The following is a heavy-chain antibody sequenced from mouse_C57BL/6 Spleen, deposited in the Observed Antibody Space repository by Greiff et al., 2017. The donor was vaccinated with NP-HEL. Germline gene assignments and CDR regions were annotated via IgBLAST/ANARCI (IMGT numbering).Heavy chain of an antibody. D-gene: IGHD4-1*01. V-gene: IGHV1-82*01. CDR2: IYPGDGDT. CDR1: GYAFSSSW. Sequence: QVQLQQSGPELVKPGASVKISCKASGYAFSSSWMNWVKQRPGKGLEWIGRIYPGDGDTNYNGKFKGKATLTADKSSSTAYMQLSSLTSEDSAVYFCARELGRDAMDYWGQGTSVTVSS. CDR3: ARELGRDAMDY. J-gene: IGHJ4*01.